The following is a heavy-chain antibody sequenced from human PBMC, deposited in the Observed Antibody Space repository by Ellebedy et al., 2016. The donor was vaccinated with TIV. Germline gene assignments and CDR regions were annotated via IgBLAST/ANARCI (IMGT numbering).Heavy chain of an antibody. D-gene: IGHD3-22*01. Sequence: GESLKISCAASGFTFSSYEMNWVRQAPGKGLEWVSYISSGGSSIYYADSVRGRITIDRDDAKNSLYLQLNSLRAEDTAVYYCARGDSHGNYYEFADYWGQGTLVTVSS. V-gene: IGHV3-48*03. J-gene: IGHJ4*02. CDR1: GFTFSSYE. CDR2: ISSGGSSI. CDR3: ARGDSHGNYYEFADY.